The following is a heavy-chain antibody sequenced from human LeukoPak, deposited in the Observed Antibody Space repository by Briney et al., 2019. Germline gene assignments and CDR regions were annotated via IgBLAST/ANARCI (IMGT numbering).Heavy chain of an antibody. CDR1: GYTFTGYY. D-gene: IGHD3-22*01. V-gene: IGHV1-46*01. CDR3: ARERVYYYDSSGYYSGTFDAFDI. CDR2: INPSGGST. Sequence: ASVKVSCKASGYTFTGYYMHWVRQAPGQGLEWMGWINPSGGSTSYAQKFQGRVTMTRDTSTSTVYMELSSLRSEDTAVYYCARERVYYYDSSGYYSGTFDAFDIWGQGTMVTVSS. J-gene: IGHJ3*02.